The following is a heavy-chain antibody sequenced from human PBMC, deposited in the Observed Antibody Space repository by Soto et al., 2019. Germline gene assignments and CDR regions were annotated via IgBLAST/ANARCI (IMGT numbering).Heavy chain of an antibody. V-gene: IGHV3-53*01. Sequence: GGSLRLSCAASGFTVSSNYMSWVRQASGKGLEWVSVIYSGGSTYYADSVKGRFTISRDNSKNTLYLQMNSLRAEDTAVYYCARGDYYPYYFDYWGQGTLVTVSS. CDR2: IYSGGST. CDR1: GFTVSSNY. J-gene: IGHJ4*02. CDR3: ARGDYYPYYFDY. D-gene: IGHD4-17*01.